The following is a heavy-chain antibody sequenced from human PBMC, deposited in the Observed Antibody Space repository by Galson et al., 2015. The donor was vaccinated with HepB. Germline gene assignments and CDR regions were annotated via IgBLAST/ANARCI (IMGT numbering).Heavy chain of an antibody. CDR3: AREGDDYGDYVSGDYYGMDV. CDR1: GFTFSSYA. V-gene: IGHV3-30-3*01. Sequence: LRLSCAASGFTFSSYAMHWVRQAPGKGLEWVAVISYDGSYKYYADSVKGRFTISRDNSKNTLYLQMNGLRAEDTAVYYCAREGDDYGDYVSGDYYGMDVWGQGTTVTVSS. D-gene: IGHD4-17*01. J-gene: IGHJ6*02. CDR2: ISYDGSYK.